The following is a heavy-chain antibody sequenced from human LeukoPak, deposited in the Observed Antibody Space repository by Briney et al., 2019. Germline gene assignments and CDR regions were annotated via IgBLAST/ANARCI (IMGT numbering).Heavy chain of an antibody. Sequence: SETLSLTCAVSGGSISTNAYYWAWIRQPPGKGLEWIGSVFYSGSTYSNPSLESRLTISVDTSKNQFSLKLSSVTAADTAVYYCARATAGTTLFEGIDYWGQGTLVTVSS. V-gene: IGHV4-39*01. CDR3: ARATAGTTLFEGIDY. J-gene: IGHJ4*02. CDR1: GGSISTNAYY. CDR2: VFYSGST. D-gene: IGHD1-1*01.